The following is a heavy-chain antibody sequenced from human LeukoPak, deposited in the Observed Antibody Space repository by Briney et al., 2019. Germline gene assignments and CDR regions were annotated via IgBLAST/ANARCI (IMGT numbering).Heavy chain of an antibody. CDR3: ARVPKSNYDSSGYPDY. CDR2: IDPSDSYT. Sequence: GESLKISCRGSGYSFTSYWISWVRQMPGKGLEWMGRIDPSDSYTNYSPSFQGHVSISADKSNSTAYLQWSSLKASDTAMYYCARVPKSNYDSSGYPDYWGQGTLVTVSS. J-gene: IGHJ4*02. V-gene: IGHV5-10-1*01. D-gene: IGHD3-22*01. CDR1: GYSFTSYW.